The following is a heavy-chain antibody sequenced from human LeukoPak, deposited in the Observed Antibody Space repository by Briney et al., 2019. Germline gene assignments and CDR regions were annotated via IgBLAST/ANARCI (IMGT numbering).Heavy chain of an antibody. Sequence: GGSLRLSCAASGFTFDDFGMSWVRQGPGKGLEWVSGINWNGGSTGYADSVKGRFTISRDNAKNSLYLQMNSLRAEDKALYYCARGFGSGSYYSHLVYWGQGTLVTVSS. CDR1: GFTFDDFG. J-gene: IGHJ4*02. D-gene: IGHD3-10*01. CDR3: ARGFGSGSYYSHLVY. V-gene: IGHV3-20*04. CDR2: INWNGGST.